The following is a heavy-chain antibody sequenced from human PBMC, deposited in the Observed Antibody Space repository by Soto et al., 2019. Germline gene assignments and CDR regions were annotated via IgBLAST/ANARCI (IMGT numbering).Heavy chain of an antibody. J-gene: IGHJ4*02. CDR3: ASTAHSSGWYSGGFDY. CDR1: GGSISSYY. Sequence: SETLSLTCTVSGGSISSYYWSWIRQPPGKGLEWIGYIYYSGSTNYNPSLESRVTISVDTSKNQFSLKLSSVTAADTAVYYCASTAHSSGWYSGGFDYWGQGTLVTVSS. D-gene: IGHD6-19*01. V-gene: IGHV4-59*01. CDR2: IYYSGST.